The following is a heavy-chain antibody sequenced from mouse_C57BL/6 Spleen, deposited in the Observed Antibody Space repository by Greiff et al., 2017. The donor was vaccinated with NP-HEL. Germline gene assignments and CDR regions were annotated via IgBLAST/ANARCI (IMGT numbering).Heavy chain of an antibody. D-gene: IGHD2-2*01. Sequence: DVMLVESGGGLVKPGGSLKLSCAASGFTFSSYTMSWVRQTPEKRLEWVATFSGGGGNTYYPDSVKGRFTISRDNAKNTLYLQMSSLRSEDTALYYCASSYGYHWYFDVWGTGTTVTVSS. CDR2: FSGGGGNT. CDR3: ASSYGYHWYFDV. CDR1: GFTFSSYT. V-gene: IGHV5-9*01. J-gene: IGHJ1*03.